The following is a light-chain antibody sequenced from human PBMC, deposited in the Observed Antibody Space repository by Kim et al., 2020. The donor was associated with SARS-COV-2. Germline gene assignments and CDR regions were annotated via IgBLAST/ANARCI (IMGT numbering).Light chain of an antibody. Sequence: SGSPGQSITIACTGTTTEHVSWYQQYPGKAPKLMIYDVYKWPSGVSHRFSGSKSDNTASLTISGLQADDEAAYYCSSYTRTHSLLFGGGTKVTV. CDR3: SSYTRTHSLL. J-gene: IGLJ2*01. CDR1: TTEH. CDR2: DVY. V-gene: IGLV2-14*04.